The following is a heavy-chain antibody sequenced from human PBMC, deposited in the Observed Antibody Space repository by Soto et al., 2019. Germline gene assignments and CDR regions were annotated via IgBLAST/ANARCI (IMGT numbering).Heavy chain of an antibody. CDR1: GGSFSGYY. D-gene: IGHD4-4*01. V-gene: IGHV4-34*01. CDR3: ARGVTTVTMEV. J-gene: IGHJ6*03. Sequence: SETLSLTCAVYGGSFSGYYWSWIRQPPGKGLEWIGEINHSGSTNYNPSLKSRVTISVDTSKNQFSLKLSSVTAADTAVYYCARGVTTVTMEVWGKGTTVTVSS. CDR2: INHSGST.